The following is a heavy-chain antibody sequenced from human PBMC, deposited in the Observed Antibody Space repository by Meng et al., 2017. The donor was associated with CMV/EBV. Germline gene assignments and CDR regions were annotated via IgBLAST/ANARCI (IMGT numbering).Heavy chain of an antibody. CDR3: ASSLTYPDY. D-gene: IGHD2-15*01. V-gene: IGHV4-34*01. J-gene: IGHJ4*02. CDR2: INHSDST. Sequence: VRLPQWGAGLWLPSEALSPTCAVYGRSFSGYYWSWNGQPPGKGLEWIGEINHSDSTNYTPSLKRRVTISVDTSMNQFSPKLSSVTAADTAVYYCASSLTYPDYWGQGTLVTVSS. CDR1: GRSFSGYY.